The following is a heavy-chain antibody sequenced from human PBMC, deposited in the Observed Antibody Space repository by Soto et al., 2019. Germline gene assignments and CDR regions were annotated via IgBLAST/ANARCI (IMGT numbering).Heavy chain of an antibody. CDR3: ARGSFLSYGPLPHNWFDP. CDR1: GGTFSSYT. D-gene: IGHD5-18*01. CDR2: IIPILGIA. Sequence: ASVKVSCKASGGTFSSYTISWVRQAPGQGLEWMGRIIPILGIANYAQKFQGRVTITADKSTSTAYMELSSLRSEDTAVYYCARGSFLSYGPLPHNWFDPWGQGTLVTVSS. J-gene: IGHJ5*02. V-gene: IGHV1-69*02.